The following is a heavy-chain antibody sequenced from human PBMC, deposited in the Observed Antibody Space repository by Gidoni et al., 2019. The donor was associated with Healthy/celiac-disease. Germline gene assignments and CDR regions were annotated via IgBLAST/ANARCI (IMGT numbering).Heavy chain of an antibody. CDR2: IWYDGSNK. V-gene: IGHV3-33*08. CDR1: GFTFSSYG. D-gene: IGHD2-21*01. J-gene: IGHJ4*02. Sequence: QVQLVESGGGVVQPGRSLRLSCAASGFTFSSYGMHWVRQAPGTGLEWVAVIWYDGSNKYYADSVKGRFTISRDNSKNTLYLQMNSLRAEDTAVYYCARDRRGGDSFGYWGQGTLVTVSS. CDR3: ARDRRGGDSFGY.